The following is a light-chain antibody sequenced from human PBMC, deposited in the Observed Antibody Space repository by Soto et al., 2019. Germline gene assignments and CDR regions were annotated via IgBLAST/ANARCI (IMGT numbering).Light chain of an antibody. CDR1: QSVNSY. CDR2: DAS. V-gene: IGKV3-11*01. CDR3: QQRSNL. J-gene: IGKJ4*02. Sequence: EIVLTQSPATLSLSPGERATLSCRASQSVNSYLAWYQQKPGQAPRLLIYDASNRATGIPARFSGSGSGTDFTLTISSLEPEDFAVYYCQQRSNLFGGGTKVEIK.